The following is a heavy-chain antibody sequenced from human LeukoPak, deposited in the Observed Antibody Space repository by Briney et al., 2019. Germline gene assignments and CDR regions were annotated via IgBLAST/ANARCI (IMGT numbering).Heavy chain of an antibody. D-gene: IGHD4-23*01. J-gene: IGHJ4*02. V-gene: IGHV3-30-3*01. CDR1: GFTFSSYA. Sequence: PGGSLRLSCAASGFTFSSYAMHWVRQAPGKGLEWVAVISYDGSNKYYADSVKGRFTISRDNAKNSLYLQMNSLRAEDTAVYYCARDSPSYYGGKDYWGQGTLVTVSS. CDR2: ISYDGSNK. CDR3: ARDSPSYYGGKDY.